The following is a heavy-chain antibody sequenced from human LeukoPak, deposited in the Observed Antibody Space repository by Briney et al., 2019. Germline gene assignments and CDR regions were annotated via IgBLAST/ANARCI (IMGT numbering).Heavy chain of an antibody. J-gene: IGHJ4*02. CDR3: ATFNVH. CDR2: ISATGNDI. V-gene: IGHV3-48*03. Sequence: GGSLRLSCVASGFTLSSYEMNWVRQAPGKGLEWVSYISATGNDIYYADSVKGRFTISRDNAKNSLYLQMNSLRAEDTAVYYCATFNVHWGQGTLVTVSS. CDR1: GFTLSSYE. D-gene: IGHD6-6*01.